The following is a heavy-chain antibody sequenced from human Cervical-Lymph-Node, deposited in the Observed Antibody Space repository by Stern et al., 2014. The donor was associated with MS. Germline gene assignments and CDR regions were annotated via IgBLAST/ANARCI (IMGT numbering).Heavy chain of an antibody. CDR2: IINKAVSYTT. V-gene: IGHV3-72*01. CDR3: TSLVRSGDSGNNWFDP. J-gene: IGHJ5*02. CDR1: GFTLSDHH. D-gene: IGHD6-19*01. Sequence: EVQLVESGGGLVQLGGSLRLSCAASGFTLSDHHIDWVRQAPGQGLEWVGRIINKAVSYTTEYAWSVKGRFTISSNDSRNSMYLQMSSLRAEDTDIYYCTSLVRSGDSGNNWFDPWGQGTLVTVSA.